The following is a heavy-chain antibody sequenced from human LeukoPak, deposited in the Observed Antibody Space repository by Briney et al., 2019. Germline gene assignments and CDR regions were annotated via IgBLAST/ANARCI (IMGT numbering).Heavy chain of an antibody. V-gene: IGHV3-7*01. CDR1: GSTFNTYW. J-gene: IGHJ6*02. CDR3: ARRGLSSISCYSCRYYYGMDV. Sequence: PGGSLRLSCAASGSTFNTYWMSWVRQAPGKGLEWVANIKQDGNEKYYVDSVKGRFTISRDNAKNSLYLQMNSLRAEDTAVYYCARRGLSSISCYSCRYYYGMDVWGQGTTVTVSS. CDR2: IKQDGNEK. D-gene: IGHD2-2*02.